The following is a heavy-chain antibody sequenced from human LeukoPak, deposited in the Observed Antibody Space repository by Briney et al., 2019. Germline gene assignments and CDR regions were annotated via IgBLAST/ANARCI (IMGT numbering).Heavy chain of an antibody. J-gene: IGHJ4*02. CDR1: GGSISSGDYY. CDR3: ARGFYDFWSGWYYFDY. CDR2: IYTSGST. D-gene: IGHD3-3*01. Sequence: SETLSLTCTVSGGSISSGDYYWSWIRQPAGKGLEWIGRIYTSGSTNYNPSLKSRVTISVDTSKNQLSLKLSSVTAADTAVYYCARGFYDFWSGWYYFDYWGQGTLVTVSS. V-gene: IGHV4-61*02.